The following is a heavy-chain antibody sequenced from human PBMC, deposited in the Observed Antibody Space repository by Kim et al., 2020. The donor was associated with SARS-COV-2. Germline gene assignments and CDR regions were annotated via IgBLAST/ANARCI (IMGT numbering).Heavy chain of an antibody. D-gene: IGHD5-12*01. CDR1: GFTFSSYA. V-gene: IGHV3-30*04. CDR2: ISYDGSNK. Sequence: GGSLRLSCAASGFTFSSYAMHWVRQAPGKGLEWVAVISYDGSNKYYADSVKGRFTISRDNSKNTLYLQMNSLRAEDTAVYYCARDGGYSGYDLIDYWGQGTLVTVSS. J-gene: IGHJ4*02. CDR3: ARDGGYSGYDLIDY.